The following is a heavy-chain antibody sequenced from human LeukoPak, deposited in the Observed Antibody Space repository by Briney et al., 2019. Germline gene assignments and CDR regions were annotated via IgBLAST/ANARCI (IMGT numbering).Heavy chain of an antibody. V-gene: IGHV4-61*02. CDR2: IYTSGST. Sequence: SETLSLTCTVSGGSISSGSYYWSWIRQPAGKGLEWIGRIYTSGSTNYNPSLKSRVTISVDTSKNQFSLKLSSVTAADTAVYYCARLFADIDYWGQGTLVTVSS. J-gene: IGHJ4*02. D-gene: IGHD2-21*01. CDR3: ARLFADIDY. CDR1: GGSISSGSYY.